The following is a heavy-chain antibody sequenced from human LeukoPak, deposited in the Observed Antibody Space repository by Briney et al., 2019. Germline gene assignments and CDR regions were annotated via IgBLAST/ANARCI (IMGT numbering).Heavy chain of an antibody. CDR1: GGSISSSSAY. D-gene: IGHD5-18*01. J-gene: IGHJ4*02. CDR2: IYYSKNT. Sequence: KPSETLSLTCTVSGGSISSSSAYWGWIRQPPGKGLEWIGSIYYSKNTYYNPSLKSRVTISADTSKNQFSLTLGSVSATDTAVYYCASPRRFSYGYFDYWGQGTLVTVSS. CDR3: ASPRRFSYGYFDY. V-gene: IGHV4-39*01.